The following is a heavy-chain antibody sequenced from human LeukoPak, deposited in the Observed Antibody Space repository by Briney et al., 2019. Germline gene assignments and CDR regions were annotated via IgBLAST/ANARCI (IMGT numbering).Heavy chain of an antibody. CDR2: ISHDGTNQ. V-gene: IGHV3-30-3*01. Sequence: PAGSLRLSCAASGFPFSSYTMYWVRQAPGKGLEWVTFISHDGTNQDYADSVKGRFTVSRDNSKNTLFLQMNSLRPEDTAVYYCARLLVLAATEGFEFWGQGTVVTVSS. D-gene: IGHD2-15*01. CDR1: GFPFSSYT. J-gene: IGHJ4*02. CDR3: ARLLVLAATEGFEF.